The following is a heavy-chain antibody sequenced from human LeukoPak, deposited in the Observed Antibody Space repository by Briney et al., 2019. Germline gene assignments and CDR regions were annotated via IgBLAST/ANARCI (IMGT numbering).Heavy chain of an antibody. V-gene: IGHV4-4*02. J-gene: IGHJ4*02. CDR3: ARVNTIFGVVITFDY. CDR1: GGSISSSNW. CDR2: IYHSGST. Sequence: PSETLSLTCAVSGGSISSSNWWSWIRQPPGKGLEWIGEIYHSGSTNYNPSLKSRVTISVDKSKTQFSLKLSSVTAADTAVYYCARVNTIFGVVITFDYWGQGTLVTVSS. D-gene: IGHD3-3*01.